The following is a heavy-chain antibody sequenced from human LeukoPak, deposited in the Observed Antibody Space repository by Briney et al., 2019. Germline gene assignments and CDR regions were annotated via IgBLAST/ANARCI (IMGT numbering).Heavy chain of an antibody. CDR3: AREALAAYYYDSSGYQEV. J-gene: IGHJ4*02. CDR1: GGSISSGGYY. D-gene: IGHD3-22*01. V-gene: IGHV4-31*03. CDR2: IYYSGST. Sequence: PSETLSLTCTVSGGSISSGGYYWSWIRQHPGKGLEWIGYIYYSGSTYYNPSLKSRVTISVDTSKNQFSLKLSSVTAADTAVYYCAREALAAYYYDSSGYQEVWGQGTLVTVSS.